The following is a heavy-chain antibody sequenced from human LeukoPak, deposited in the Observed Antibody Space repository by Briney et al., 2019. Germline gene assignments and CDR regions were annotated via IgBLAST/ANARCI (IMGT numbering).Heavy chain of an antibody. Sequence: ASVKVSCKASGYTFTSYGISWVRQAPGQGLEWMGWISAYNGNTNYAQKLQGRVTMTTDTSTSTAYMELRSPRSDDTAVYYCARDLVYYYDSSGPGAFDIWDQGTMVTVSS. CDR2: ISAYNGNT. V-gene: IGHV1-18*01. D-gene: IGHD3-22*01. CDR1: GYTFTSYG. CDR3: ARDLVYYYDSSGPGAFDI. J-gene: IGHJ3*02.